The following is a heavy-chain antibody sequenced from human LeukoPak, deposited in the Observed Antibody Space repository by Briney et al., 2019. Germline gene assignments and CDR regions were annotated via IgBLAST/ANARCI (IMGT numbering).Heavy chain of an antibody. V-gene: IGHV4-59*01. CDR2: IYYSGST. Sequence: SETLSLTCTVSGGSISSYYWSWIRQPPGKGLEWIGYIYYSGSTNYNPSLKSRVTISVDTSKNQFSLKLSSVTAADTAVYYCARGDGRGRYFDWLLGGYYFDYWGQGTLVTVSS. CDR3: ARGDGRGRYFDWLLGGYYFDY. D-gene: IGHD3-9*01. CDR1: GGSISSYY. J-gene: IGHJ4*02.